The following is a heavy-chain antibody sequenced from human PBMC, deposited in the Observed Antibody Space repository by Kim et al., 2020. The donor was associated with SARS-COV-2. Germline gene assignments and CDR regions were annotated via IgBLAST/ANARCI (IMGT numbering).Heavy chain of an antibody. J-gene: IGHJ4*02. CDR2: IIPIFGTA. CDR3: AIKPSPKYGSLDY. D-gene: IGHD4-17*01. V-gene: IGHV1-69*13. Sequence: SVKVSCKASGGTFSSYAISWVRQAPGQGLEWMGGIIPIFGTANYAQKFQGRVTITADESTSTAYMELSSLRSEDTAVYYCAIKPSPKYGSLDYWGQGTLVTVSS. CDR1: GGTFSSYA.